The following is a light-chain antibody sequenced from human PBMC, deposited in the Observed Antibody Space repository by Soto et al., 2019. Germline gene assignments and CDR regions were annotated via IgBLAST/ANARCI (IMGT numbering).Light chain of an antibody. CDR3: QSYDSSVV. V-gene: IGLV6-57*04. CDR1: SGSIASNY. J-gene: IGLJ2*01. CDR2: EDN. Sequence: NFMLTQPHSVSESPGKTVTISCTRSSGSIASNYVQWYQQRPGSAPTTVIYEDNQRPSGVPDRFSGSIDSSSNSASLTISGLKTEHEADYYCQSYDSSVVFGGGTKLTVL.